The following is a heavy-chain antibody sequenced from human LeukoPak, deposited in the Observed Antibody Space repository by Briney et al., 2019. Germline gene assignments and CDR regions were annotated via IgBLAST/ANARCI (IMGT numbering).Heavy chain of an antibody. CDR3: ARGRGSYDSSGYYWDYYYYYGMDV. V-gene: IGHV1-18*01. D-gene: IGHD3-22*01. CDR1: GYTFTSYG. CDR2: ISAYNGNT. J-gene: IGHJ6*02. Sequence: ASVKVSCKASGYTFTSYGISWVRQAPGQGLEWMGWISAYNGNTNYAQKLQGRVTMTTDTSTSTAYMELRSLRSDDTAVYYCARGRGSYDSSGYYWDYYYYYGMDVWGQGTTVTVSS.